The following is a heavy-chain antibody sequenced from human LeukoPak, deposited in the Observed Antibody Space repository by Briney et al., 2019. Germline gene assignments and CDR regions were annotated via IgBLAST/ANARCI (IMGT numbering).Heavy chain of an antibody. CDR2: ISSSGSSM. V-gene: IGHV3-48*03. CDR1: GFTFSSYE. CDR3: ARGYYSDTTDYNPLDH. J-gene: IGHJ4*02. D-gene: IGHD3-22*01. Sequence: GGSLRLSCAASGFTFSSYEMNWFRQAPEKGLEWISYISSSGSSMSYADSVKGRFTISRDNAKNSMYLQMTSLRAGDAAVYYCARGYYSDTTDYNPLDHWGQGTLVTVSS.